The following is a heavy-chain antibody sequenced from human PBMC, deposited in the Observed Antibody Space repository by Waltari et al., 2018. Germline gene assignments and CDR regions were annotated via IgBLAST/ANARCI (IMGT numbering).Heavy chain of an antibody. Sequence: EVQLVESGGGLVQPGGSLRLSCEASGFTFSTYGMNWVRQAPGKGREWVSHISGSGSPTYYADALKGRFTISRDNAMNSLYLQMNSLRAEDTAVYYCAPLGASSLTLTAWGQGTLVTVSS. CDR1: GFTFSTYG. V-gene: IGHV3-48*01. D-gene: IGHD1-26*01. CDR3: APLGASSLTLTA. J-gene: IGHJ4*02. CDR2: ISGSGSPT.